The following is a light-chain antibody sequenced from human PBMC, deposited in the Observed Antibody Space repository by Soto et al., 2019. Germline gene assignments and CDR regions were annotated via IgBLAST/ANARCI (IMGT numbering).Light chain of an antibody. V-gene: IGLV2-14*01. CDR1: SSDVGGYNY. CDR2: DVS. J-gene: IGLJ3*02. Sequence: QSALTQPASVSGSPGQSITISCTGTSSDVGGYNYVSWYQQHPGKAPKLMIYDVSTRPSGVSNRFSGSKSGNTASLTISGRQAEDEADYYCSSYTSSSTLVFGGGTKLTVL. CDR3: SSYTSSSTLV.